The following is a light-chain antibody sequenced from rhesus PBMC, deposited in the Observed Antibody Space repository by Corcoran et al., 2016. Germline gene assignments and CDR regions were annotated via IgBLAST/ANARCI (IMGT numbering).Light chain of an antibody. Sequence: QVILTQSPATLSLSPGERATLSCRASQSVGSSFAWYQQKPGQAPRLLIYGASSRATGIPDRVRGIGSGTEFTLTSSSLEPEDCAVYYCQKYSSSPFTFGPGTKLDIK. CDR3: QKYSSSPFT. V-gene: IGKV3-53*01. J-gene: IGKJ3*01. CDR2: GAS. CDR1: QSVGSS.